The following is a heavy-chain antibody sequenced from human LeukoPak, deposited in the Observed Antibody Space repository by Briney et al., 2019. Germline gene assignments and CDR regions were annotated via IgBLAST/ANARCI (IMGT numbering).Heavy chain of an antibody. Sequence: TGGSLRLSCAASGFTFSTYGMHWVRQAPGKGLEWVAIISYDGSNKYYADSVKGRFTISRDNSKNSLYLQMTSLRTEDTALYYCVKDKGSWHGEDYFDYWGQGTLVTVSS. J-gene: IGHJ4*02. CDR1: GFTFSTYG. V-gene: IGHV3-30*18. CDR2: ISYDGSNK. D-gene: IGHD6-13*01. CDR3: VKDKGSWHGEDYFDY.